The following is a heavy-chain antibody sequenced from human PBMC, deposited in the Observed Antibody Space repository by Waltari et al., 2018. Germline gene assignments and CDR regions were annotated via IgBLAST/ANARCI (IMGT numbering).Heavy chain of an antibody. CDR3: GRLELRSLRAFDI. V-gene: IGHV4-31*03. CDR2: IYYSGST. CDR1: GGSISSGGYY. J-gene: IGHJ3*02. D-gene: IGHD1-7*01. Sequence: QVQLQESGPGLVKPSQTLSLTCTVSGGSISSGGYYWSWIRQHPGKGLEWIGYIYYSGSTYYNPALKSRVTISGDTSKNQFSLKLSSVTAADTAVYYCGRLELRSLRAFDIWGQGTMVTVSS.